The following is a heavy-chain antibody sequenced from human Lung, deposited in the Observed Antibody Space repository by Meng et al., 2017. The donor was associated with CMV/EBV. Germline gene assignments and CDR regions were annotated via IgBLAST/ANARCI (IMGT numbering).Heavy chain of an antibody. CDR2: ITGSGGST. D-gene: IGHD6-13*01. Sequence: GGSLRLSCAASGFTFSSFAMSWVRQAPGKGLEWVSAITGSGGSTYYADSVRGRFTISRDNSKNTLYLQLNSLRAEDTAVYYCAKAFSSSWYREYYDYWGQGTXVTVYS. J-gene: IGHJ4*02. CDR1: GFTFSSFA. CDR3: AKAFSSSWYREYYDY. V-gene: IGHV3-23*01.